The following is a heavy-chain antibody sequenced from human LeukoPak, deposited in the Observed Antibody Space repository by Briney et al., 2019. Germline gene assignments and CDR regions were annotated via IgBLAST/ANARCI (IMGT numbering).Heavy chain of an antibody. CDR1: GFTFSSYA. D-gene: IGHD3-22*01. CDR2: ISYDGSNK. Sequence: GGSLRLSCAASGFTFSSYAMHWVRQAPGKGLEWVAVISYDGSNKYYADSVKGRFTISRDNSKNTLYLQMNSLRAEDTAVYYCARDPSDYYDSREYYFDYWGQGTLVTVSS. J-gene: IGHJ4*02. CDR3: ARDPSDYYDSREYYFDY. V-gene: IGHV3-30-3*01.